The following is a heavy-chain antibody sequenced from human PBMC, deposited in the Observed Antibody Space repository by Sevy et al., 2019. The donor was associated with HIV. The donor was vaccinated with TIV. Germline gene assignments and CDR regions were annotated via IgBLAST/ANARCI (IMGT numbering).Heavy chain of an antibody. J-gene: IGHJ6*02. Sequence: GGSLRLSCAASGFPFNDHAMHWVRQVPAKGLEWVSVFSWNSRNIGYADSVKGRFTISRDNARHFVYLEMNSLRPEDTASYYCAKDINRGCDGVNCYSYYYYFYGLDVWGQGTTVTVSS. CDR2: FSWNSRNI. V-gene: IGHV3-9*01. CDR1: GFPFNDHA. CDR3: AKDINRGCDGVNCYSYYYYFYGLDV. D-gene: IGHD2-21*01.